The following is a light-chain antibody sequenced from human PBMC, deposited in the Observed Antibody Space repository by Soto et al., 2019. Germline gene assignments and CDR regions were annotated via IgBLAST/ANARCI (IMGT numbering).Light chain of an antibody. Sequence: DIVTTQSPLSLPVTPVEPASISCRSSQSLLHSNGYNYLDWYLQKPGQSPQLLIYLGSNRASGVPDRFSGSGSGTDFTLKISRVEAEDVGVYYCMQALQTPTFGQGTRLEIK. J-gene: IGKJ5*01. CDR3: MQALQTPT. CDR2: LGS. CDR1: QSLLHSNGYNY. V-gene: IGKV2-28*01.